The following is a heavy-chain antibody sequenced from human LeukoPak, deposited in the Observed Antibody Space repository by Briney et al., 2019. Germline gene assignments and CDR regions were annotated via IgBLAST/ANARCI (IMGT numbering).Heavy chain of an antibody. D-gene: IGHD3-3*01. CDR2: IYLNDDK. J-gene: IGHJ4*02. Sequence: SGPTLVKHTQTLTLTCTFSGFSLSTRGVGVGWIRQPPGKALEWLALIYLNDDKRYSPSLKSRLTITKDTSKNQVVLTMTNMDPVDTATHYCAHSRGDYDFWSGYRTTGFDYWGQGTLVTVSS. CDR1: GFSLSTRGVG. CDR3: AHSRGDYDFWSGYRTTGFDY. V-gene: IGHV2-5*01.